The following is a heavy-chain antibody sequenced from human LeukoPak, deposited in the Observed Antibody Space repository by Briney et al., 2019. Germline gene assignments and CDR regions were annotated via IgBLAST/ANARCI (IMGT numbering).Heavy chain of an antibody. CDR3: ARWREFYYGSGTYSYYFDY. CDR1: GGSIKSHY. D-gene: IGHD3-10*01. Sequence: SETLSLTCTVSGGSIKSHYWNWIRQPPGKGLEWIGYISHSGSTNYSPSLKSRVTVSVDTSKNQFSLKLSSVTAADTAVYYCARWREFYYGSGTYSYYFDYWGQGALATVSS. CDR2: ISHSGST. J-gene: IGHJ4*02. V-gene: IGHV4-59*11.